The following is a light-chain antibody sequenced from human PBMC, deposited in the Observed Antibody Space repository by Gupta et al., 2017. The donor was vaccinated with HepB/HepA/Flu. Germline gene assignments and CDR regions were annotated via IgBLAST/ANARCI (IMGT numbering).Light chain of an antibody. CDR1: QSISSS. J-gene: IGKJ1*01. CDR3: QQNYRTPKT. V-gene: IGKV1-39*01. Sequence: DIQMTQSPSSLSASVGDRVTITCRASQSISSSLNWYQQRPGKAPKLLIYDATTLQSGVPSRFSGSGSGTDFSLSIVSLQPEDFVTYYYQQNYRTPKTFGQGTRVEVK. CDR2: DAT.